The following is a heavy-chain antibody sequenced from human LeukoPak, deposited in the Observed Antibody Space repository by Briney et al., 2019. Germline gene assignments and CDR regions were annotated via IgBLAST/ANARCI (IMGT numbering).Heavy chain of an antibody. CDR2: IYYSGST. Sequence: PSETLSLTCTVSGSSISSYYWSWIRQPPGKGLEWIGYIYYSGSTNYNPSLKSRVTISVDTSKNQFSLKLSSVTAADTAVYYCARDGTGYSSSYYWFDPWGQGTLVTVSS. J-gene: IGHJ5*02. D-gene: IGHD6-13*01. V-gene: IGHV4-59*01. CDR3: ARDGTGYSSSYYWFDP. CDR1: GSSISSYY.